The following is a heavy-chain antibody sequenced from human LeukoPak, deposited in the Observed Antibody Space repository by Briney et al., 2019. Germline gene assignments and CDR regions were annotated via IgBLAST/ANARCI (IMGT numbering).Heavy chain of an antibody. V-gene: IGHV3-23*01. D-gene: IGHD3-3*01. CDR1: GFTFSSYA. CDR2: ISGSGDTT. J-gene: IGHJ4*02. CDR3: AKSPIFQDY. Sequence: PGRSLRLSCAASGFTFSSYAMSWVRQAPGEGLEWVSAISGSGDTTYYTDSVKGRFTTSRDNSKNTLYLQMNSLRAEDTAVYYCAKSPIFQDYWGQGTLVTVSS.